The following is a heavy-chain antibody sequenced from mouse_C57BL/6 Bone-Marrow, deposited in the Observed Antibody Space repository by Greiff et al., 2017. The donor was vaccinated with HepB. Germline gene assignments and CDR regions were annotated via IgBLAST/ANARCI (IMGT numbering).Heavy chain of an antibody. CDR2: ISYDGSN. Sequence: EVQLVESGPGLVKPSQSLSLTCSVTGYSITSGYYWNWIRQFPGNKLEWMGYISYDGSNNYNPSLKNRISITRDTSKNQFFLKLNSVTTEDTATYYCARDRYYGSSYSFDYWGQGTTLTVSS. J-gene: IGHJ2*01. CDR3: ARDRYYGSSYSFDY. CDR1: GYSITSGYY. V-gene: IGHV3-6*01. D-gene: IGHD1-1*01.